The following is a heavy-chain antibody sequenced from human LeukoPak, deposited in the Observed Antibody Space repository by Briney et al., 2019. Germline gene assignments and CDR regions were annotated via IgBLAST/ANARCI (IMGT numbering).Heavy chain of an antibody. CDR1: GFTFSRYG. CDR3: ATGYSSGWAEYFQH. D-gene: IGHD6-19*01. V-gene: IGHV3-30*03. J-gene: IGHJ1*01. CDR2: ISYDGSNK. Sequence: GGSLRLSCAASGFTFSRYGMHWVRQAPGKGLEWVAVISYDGSNKYYEDSVKGRFTISRDNSKNTLYLQMNSLRAEDTALYYCATGYSSGWAEYFQHWGQGTLVTVSS.